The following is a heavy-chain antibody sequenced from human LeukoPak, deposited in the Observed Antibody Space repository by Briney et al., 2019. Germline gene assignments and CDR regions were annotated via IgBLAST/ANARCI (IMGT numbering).Heavy chain of an antibody. CDR2: IYYSGST. V-gene: IGHV4-59*01. J-gene: IGHJ4*02. Sequence: SETLSLTCTVSGGSISSYYWSWIRQPPGRGLEWIGYIYYSGSTNYNPSLKSRVTISVDTSKNQFSLKLSSVTAADTAVYYCARAAGEMATIRYWGQGTLVTVSS. CDR3: ARAAGEMATIRY. D-gene: IGHD5-24*01. CDR1: GGSISSYY.